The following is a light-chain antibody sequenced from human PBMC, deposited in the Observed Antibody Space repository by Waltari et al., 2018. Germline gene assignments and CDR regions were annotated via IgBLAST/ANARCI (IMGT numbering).Light chain of an antibody. CDR3: QKYVRLPVT. V-gene: IGKV3-20*01. J-gene: IGKJ1*01. CDR2: DAS. Sequence: EIVLTQSPGTLSLSPGERATRSCRASQSVGKSLAWYQQKSGQAPRLLIYDASTRATGIPDRFSASGFGTDFSLTISRLEPEDFAVYYCQKYVRLPVTFGQGTKVEIK. CDR1: QSVGKS.